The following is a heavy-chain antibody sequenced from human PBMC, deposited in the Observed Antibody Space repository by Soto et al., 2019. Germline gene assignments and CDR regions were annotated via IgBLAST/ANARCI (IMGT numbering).Heavy chain of an antibody. CDR2: ISSSSSYT. V-gene: IGHV3-11*06. D-gene: IGHD6-19*01. CDR3: ARSAAVAGTWYFDY. J-gene: IGHJ4*02. Sequence: GGSLRLSGAASGFTFSDYYMSWIRQAPGKGREGVSYISSSSSYTNYEDSVKGRFTISRDNAKNSLYLQMNSLRAEDTAVYYCARSAAVAGTWYFDYWGQGTLVTVSS. CDR1: GFTFSDYY.